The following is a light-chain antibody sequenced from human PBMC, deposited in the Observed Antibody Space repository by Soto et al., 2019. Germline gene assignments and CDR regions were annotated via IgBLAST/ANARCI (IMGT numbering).Light chain of an antibody. J-gene: IGKJ2*01. Sequence: EIVMTQSPATLSVSPGERATLSCRVSQSVSSNLAWYQQTPGQAPRLLIYGTSTRATGIPARFSGSRSGPDFTLTISSLQSEDLAFYYCQQYNDWPPYTFGQGTKVDI. CDR3: QQYNDWPPYT. CDR1: QSVSSN. CDR2: GTS. V-gene: IGKV3-15*01.